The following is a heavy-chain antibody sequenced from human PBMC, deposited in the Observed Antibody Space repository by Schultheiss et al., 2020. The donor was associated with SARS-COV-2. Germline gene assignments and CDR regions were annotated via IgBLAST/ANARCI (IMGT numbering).Heavy chain of an antibody. Sequence: SVKVSCKASGGTFSSYAISWVRQAPGQGLEWMGGMIPIFGTANYAQKFQGRVTITADESTSTAYMELSSLRSEDTAVYYCARGLGSMVRGVINWFDPWGQGTLVTVSS. D-gene: IGHD3-10*01. CDR3: ARGLGSMVRGVINWFDP. CDR2: MIPIFGTA. CDR1: GGTFSSYA. V-gene: IGHV1-69*13. J-gene: IGHJ5*02.